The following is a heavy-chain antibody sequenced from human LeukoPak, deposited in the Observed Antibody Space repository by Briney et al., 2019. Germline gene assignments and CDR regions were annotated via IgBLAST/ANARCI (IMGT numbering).Heavy chain of an antibody. D-gene: IGHD3-22*01. CDR1: GFTFRRFW. CDR3: ARDTEMLYYDANGYHA. Sequence: GGSLKLSCAASGFTFRRFWMSWVRQAPGKGLEWVANIKQDGSEQYYVDSVKGRFTISRDNAKNSLYLQMNSLRAEDTAVYYCARDTEMLYYDANGYHAWGQGTMVTVSS. V-gene: IGHV3-7*01. CDR2: IKQDGSEQ. J-gene: IGHJ3*01.